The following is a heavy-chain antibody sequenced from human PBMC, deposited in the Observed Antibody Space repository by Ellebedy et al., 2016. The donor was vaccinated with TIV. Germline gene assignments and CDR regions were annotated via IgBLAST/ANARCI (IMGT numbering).Heavy chain of an antibody. CDR2: ISAHNGNT. Sequence: AASVKVSCKASGYIFTSYGISWVRQAPGQGLEWMGWISAHNGNTNYEQKLQGRVTMTTDTSTTTAYMELRSLRSHDTAVYYCARTGLGIKVAGIYYYSYGMDVWGQGTTVTVSS. J-gene: IGHJ6*02. CDR3: ARTGLGIKVAGIYYYSYGMDV. D-gene: IGHD6-13*01. V-gene: IGHV1-18*04. CDR1: GYIFTSYG.